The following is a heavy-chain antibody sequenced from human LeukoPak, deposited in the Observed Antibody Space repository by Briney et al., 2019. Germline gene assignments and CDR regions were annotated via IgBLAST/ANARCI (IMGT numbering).Heavy chain of an antibody. D-gene: IGHD6-13*01. J-gene: IGHJ4*02. V-gene: IGHV3-48*03. CDR3: AKYRSSWSFDY. CDR2: ISSSGSTI. CDR1: GFTFSSYE. Sequence: GGSLRLSCAASGFTFSSYEMNWVRQAPGKGLEWVSYISSSGSTIYYADSVKGRVTVSRDKSKNTLYLQMNSLRAEDTAVYYCAKYRSSWSFDYWGQGTLVTVSS.